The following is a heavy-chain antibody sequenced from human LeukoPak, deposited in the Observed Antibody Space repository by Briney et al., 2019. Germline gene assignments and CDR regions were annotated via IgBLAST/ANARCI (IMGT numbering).Heavy chain of an antibody. V-gene: IGHV4-34*01. CDR2: VNPSGSA. CDR3: ARERASNNHDNWFDP. J-gene: IGHJ5*02. CDR1: RASFTDYY. Sequence: SETLSLTCAVYRASFTDYYWSWIRHSPTNGLEWIGEVNPSGSAKYNPTLKSRVTISADKSKIQFFLGLSPVAAADSGVYYCARERASNNHDNWFDPWGQGTLVTVSS.